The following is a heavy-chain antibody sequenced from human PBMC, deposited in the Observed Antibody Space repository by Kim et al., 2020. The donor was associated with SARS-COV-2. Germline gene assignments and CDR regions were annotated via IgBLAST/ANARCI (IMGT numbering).Heavy chain of an antibody. D-gene: IGHD6-13*01. Sequence: SETLSLTCTVSGGSISSYYWSWIRQPPGKGLEWIGYIYYSGSTNYNPSLKSRVTISVDTSKNQFSLKLSSVTAADTAVYYCARGPYSSSWLAHDYYYYYGMDVWGQGTTVTVSS. CDR2: IYYSGST. CDR1: GGSISSYY. V-gene: IGHV4-59*13. CDR3: ARGPYSSSWLAHDYYYYYGMDV. J-gene: IGHJ6*02.